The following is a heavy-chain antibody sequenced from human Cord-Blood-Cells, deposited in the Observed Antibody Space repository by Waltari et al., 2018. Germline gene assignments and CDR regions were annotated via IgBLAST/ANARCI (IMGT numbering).Heavy chain of an antibody. CDR3: ARRGCSSTSCYVHYYYGMDF. CDR2: INHSGST. D-gene: IGHD2-2*01. CDR1: GGSFSGYY. J-gene: IGHJ6*02. V-gene: IGHV4-34*01. Sequence: QVQLQQWGAGLLKPSETLSLTCAVYGGSFSGYYWSWIRQPPGKGLEWIGEINHSGSTNYNPSLKSRVTISVDTSKNQFSLKLSSVTAADTAVYYCARRGCSSTSCYVHYYYGMDFWGQGTTVTVSS.